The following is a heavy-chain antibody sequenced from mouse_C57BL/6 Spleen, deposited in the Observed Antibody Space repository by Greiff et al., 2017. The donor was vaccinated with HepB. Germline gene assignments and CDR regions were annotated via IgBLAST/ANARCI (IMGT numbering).Heavy chain of an antibody. Sequence: VQLQQSGPELVKPGASVKISCKASGYAFSSSWMNWVKQRPGKGLEWIGRIYPGDGDTNYNGKFKGKATLTADKSSSTAYMQLSSLTSEDSAVYFCARKGIYYDYDVDAMDYWGQGTSVTVSS. J-gene: IGHJ4*01. CDR2: IYPGDGDT. CDR3: ARKGIYYDYDVDAMDY. V-gene: IGHV1-82*01. CDR1: GYAFSSSW. D-gene: IGHD2-4*01.